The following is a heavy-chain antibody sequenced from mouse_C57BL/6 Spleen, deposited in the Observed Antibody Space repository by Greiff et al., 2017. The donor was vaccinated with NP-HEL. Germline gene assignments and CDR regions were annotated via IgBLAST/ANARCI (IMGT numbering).Heavy chain of an antibody. D-gene: IGHD1-1*01. CDR3: ARDLLLRFYAMDY. CDR1: GFTFSDYG. Sequence: EVQWVESGGGLVKPGGSLKLSCAASGFTFSDYGMHWVRQAPEKGLEWVAYISSGSSTIYYADTVKGRFTISRDNAKNTLFLQMTSLRSEDTAMYYCARDLLLRFYAMDYWGQGTSVTVSS. V-gene: IGHV5-17*01. J-gene: IGHJ4*01. CDR2: ISSGSSTI.